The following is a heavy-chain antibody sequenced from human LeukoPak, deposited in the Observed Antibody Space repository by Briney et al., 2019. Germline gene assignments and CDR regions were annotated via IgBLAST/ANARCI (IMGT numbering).Heavy chain of an antibody. Sequence: PGGSLRLSCAASGFTFRDYYMSWIRQAPGKGLEWVSYISSSGSNIYYADSVKGRFTISRDNAKNSLYLQMNSLRAEDTAVYYCARAIAAAGIGYYGMDVWGQGTTVTV. J-gene: IGHJ6*02. CDR1: GFTFRDYY. CDR3: ARAIAAAGIGYYGMDV. V-gene: IGHV3-11*01. D-gene: IGHD6-13*01. CDR2: ISSSGSNI.